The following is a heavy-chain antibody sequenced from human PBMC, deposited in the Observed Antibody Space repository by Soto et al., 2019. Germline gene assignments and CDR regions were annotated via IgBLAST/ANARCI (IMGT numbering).Heavy chain of an antibody. CDR2: ISWNSGSI. CDR3: ARFYYDSIGYLPSPGYYYYGMDV. J-gene: IGHJ6*02. V-gene: IGHV3-9*01. CDR1: GFTFDDYA. D-gene: IGHD3-22*01. Sequence: GGSLRLSCAASGFTFDDYAMHWVRQAPGKGLEWVSGISWNSGSIGYADSVKGRFTISSDNAKNSLYLQMNSRRAEDTAVYYCARFYYDSIGYLPSPGYYYYGMDVWGQGTTVTVSS.